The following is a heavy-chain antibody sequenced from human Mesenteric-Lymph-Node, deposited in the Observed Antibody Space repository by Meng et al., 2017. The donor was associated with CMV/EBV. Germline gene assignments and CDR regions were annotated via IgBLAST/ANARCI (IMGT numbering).Heavy chain of an antibody. CDR2: INPNSGGT. CDR1: GYTFTDYL. D-gene: IGHD3-10*01. V-gene: IGHV1-2*06. CDR3: ARDQRFGELLYGTFDY. J-gene: IGHJ4*02. Sequence: SGYTFTDYLMHWVRQAPGKGLEWMGRINPNSGGTNYAQKLQGRVTMTTDTSTSTAYMELRSLRSDDTAVYYCARDQRFGELLYGTFDYWGQGTLVTVSS.